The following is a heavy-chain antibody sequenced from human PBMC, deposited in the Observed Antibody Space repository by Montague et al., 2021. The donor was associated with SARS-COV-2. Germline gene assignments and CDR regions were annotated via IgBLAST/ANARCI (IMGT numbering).Heavy chain of an antibody. CDR1: GGSISSSSYY. J-gene: IGHJ4*02. V-gene: IGHV4-39*07. CDR3: ARDLNAYRSSGGFDD. Sequence: SETLSLTCTVSGGSISSSSYYWGWIRQPPGKGLEWIGSIYYSGSTYYNPSLKSRVTISVDTSKNQSSLKLSSVTAADTAVYYCARDLNAYRSSGGFDDWGQGTLVTVSS. CDR2: IYYSGST. D-gene: IGHD6-6*01.